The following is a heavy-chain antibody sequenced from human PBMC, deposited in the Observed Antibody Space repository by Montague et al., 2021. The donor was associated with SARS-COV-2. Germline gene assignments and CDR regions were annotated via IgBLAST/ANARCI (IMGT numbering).Heavy chain of an antibody. J-gene: IGHJ5*01. V-gene: IGHV4-59*08. Sequence: SETLSLTCTVSGGSLSPYYWFWIRQPPGKGLEWIGHIYYSGSTYYNPSVKSRVAMSVDMSKNQFSLKLSSVTPADTAVYYCARAFTLTTKWFDYWGQGTLVTVSS. CDR2: IYYSGST. CDR3: ARAFTLTTKWFDY. D-gene: IGHD4-17*01. CDR1: GGSLSPYY.